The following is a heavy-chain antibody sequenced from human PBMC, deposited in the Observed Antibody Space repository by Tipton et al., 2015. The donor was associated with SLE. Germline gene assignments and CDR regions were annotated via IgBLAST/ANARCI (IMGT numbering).Heavy chain of an antibody. CDR1: GGAISSSSYY. D-gene: IGHD5-12*01. V-gene: IGHV4-39*07. Sequence: LRLSCTVSGGAISSSSYYWGWISQPPGKGLEWIGSIYYSGSTYYNPSLKSRVTISVNTSKNQFSLKLSSVTAADTAVYYCARTPHIVATIWGAFDIWGQGTMVTVSS. CDR3: ARTPHIVATIWGAFDI. J-gene: IGHJ3*02. CDR2: IYYSGST.